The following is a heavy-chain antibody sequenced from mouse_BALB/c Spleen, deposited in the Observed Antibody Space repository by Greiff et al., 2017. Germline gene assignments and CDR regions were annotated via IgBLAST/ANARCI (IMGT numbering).Heavy chain of an antibody. Sequence: EVKLVESGGGLVKPGGSLKLSCAASGFTFSSYTMSWVRQTPEKRLEWVATISSGGSYTYYPDSVKGRFTISRDNAKNTLYLQMSSLKSEDTAMYYCTRARKDYAMDYWGQGTSVTVSS. CDR2: ISSGGSYT. J-gene: IGHJ4*01. CDR3: TRARKDYAMDY. CDR1: GFTFSSYT. V-gene: IGHV5-6-4*01.